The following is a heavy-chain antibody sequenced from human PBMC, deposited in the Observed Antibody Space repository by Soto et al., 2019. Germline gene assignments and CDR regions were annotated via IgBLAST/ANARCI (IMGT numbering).Heavy chain of an antibody. CDR3: AKDIKPRSIAAAGTDY. V-gene: IGHV3-23*01. J-gene: IGHJ4*02. CDR2: ISGSGGST. D-gene: IGHD6-13*01. Sequence: GGSLRLSCAASGFTFSSYAMSWVRQAPGKGLEWVSAISGSGGSTYYADSVKGRFTISRDNSKNTLYLQMNSLRAEDTAVYYCAKDIKPRSIAAAGTDYWGQGTLVTVSS. CDR1: GFTFSSYA.